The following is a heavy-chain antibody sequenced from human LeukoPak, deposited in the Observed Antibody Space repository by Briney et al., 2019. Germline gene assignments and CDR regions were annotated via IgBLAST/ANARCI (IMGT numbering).Heavy chain of an antibody. Sequence: PGGSLRLSCAASGFTFSDYYMSWIRQAPGKGLEWVSYISSSGSTIYYADSVKGRFTISRDNAKNSLYLQMNRLRAEDTALYYCARRRMGAYGDYPLDSWGQGTLVIVSS. CDR2: ISSSGSTI. J-gene: IGHJ4*02. CDR3: ARRRMGAYGDYPLDS. CDR1: GFTFSDYY. V-gene: IGHV3-11*01. D-gene: IGHD4-17*01.